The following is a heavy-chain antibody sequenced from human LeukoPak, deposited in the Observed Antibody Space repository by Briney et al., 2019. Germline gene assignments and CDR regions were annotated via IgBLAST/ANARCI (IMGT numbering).Heavy chain of an antibody. V-gene: IGHV1-18*04. CDR2: ISAYNGNT. J-gene: IGHJ5*02. CDR3: ARDRIAAAGTSLYIWFDP. CDR1: GYTFTSYG. Sequence: AASVKVSCKASGYTFTSYGISWVRQAPGQGLEWMGWISAYNGNTNYAQKLQGRVTMTTDTSTSTAYMELRSLRSDDTAVYYCARDRIAAAGTSLYIWFDPWGQGTLVTVSS. D-gene: IGHD6-13*01.